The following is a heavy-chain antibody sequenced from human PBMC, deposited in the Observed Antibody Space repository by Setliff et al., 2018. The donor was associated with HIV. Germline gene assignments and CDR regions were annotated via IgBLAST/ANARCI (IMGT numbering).Heavy chain of an antibody. V-gene: IGHV3-15*07. CDR2: GYTKTDGGTT. Sequence: GGSLRLSCAASGFSFSNAWMDWVRQAPGKGLEWVGRGYTKTDGGTTDYAAPVKGRFTISRDDSKNTLYLQMNSLRADDMAVYYCAKGVVVTTTYFQHWGQGTLVTV. CDR1: GFSFSNAW. J-gene: IGHJ1*01. CDR3: AKGVVVTTTYFQH. D-gene: IGHD2-15*01.